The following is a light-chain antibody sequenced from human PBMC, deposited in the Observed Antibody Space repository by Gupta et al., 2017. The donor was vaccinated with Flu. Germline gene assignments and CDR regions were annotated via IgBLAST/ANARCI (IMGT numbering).Light chain of an antibody. J-gene: IGKJ1*01. CDR1: QSISSW. CDR2: KAS. Sequence: DIQMTQPPATLPASVGDSVTITCRASQSISSWLAWYQQKPGKAPALLISKASSLESGVPSRFSGSGSGTEFTLSISSLQPEDFATYYCQQYNSYVWTFGQGTRVEIK. V-gene: IGKV1-5*03. CDR3: QQYNSYVWT.